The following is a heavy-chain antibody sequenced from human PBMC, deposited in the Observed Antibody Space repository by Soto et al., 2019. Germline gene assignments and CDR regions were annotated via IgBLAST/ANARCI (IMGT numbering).Heavy chain of an antibody. V-gene: IGHV3-23*01. D-gene: IGHD3-10*01. CDR2: ISGSGGST. J-gene: IGHJ6*03. CDR3: AKGSGSYYFAALLPDYMDV. CDR1: GFTFSSYA. Sequence: PGGSLRLSCAASGFTFSSYAMSWVRQAPGKGLVWVSAISGSGGSTYYADSVKGRFTISRDNSKNTLYLQMNSLRAEDTAVYYCAKGSGSYYFAALLPDYMDVWGKGTTVTVSS.